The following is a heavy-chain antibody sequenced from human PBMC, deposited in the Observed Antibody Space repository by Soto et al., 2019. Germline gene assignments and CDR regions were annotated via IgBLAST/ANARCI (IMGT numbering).Heavy chain of an antibody. CDR1: GYTFTGYY. D-gene: IGHD2-15*01. Sequence: GASVKVSCKASGYTFTGYYMHWVRQAPGQGLEWMGWINPNSGGTNYAQKFQGWVTMTRDTSISTAYMELSRLRSDDTAVYYCARARYCSGGSCYSAPYFDYWGQGTLVTVSS. V-gene: IGHV1-2*04. J-gene: IGHJ4*02. CDR3: ARARYCSGGSCYSAPYFDY. CDR2: INPNSGGT.